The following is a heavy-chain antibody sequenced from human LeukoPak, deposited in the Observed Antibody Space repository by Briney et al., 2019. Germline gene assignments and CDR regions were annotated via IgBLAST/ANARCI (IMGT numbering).Heavy chain of an antibody. CDR2: ISGSGGST. CDR3: XXMRGYNWFDP. J-gene: IGHJ5*02. V-gene: IGHV3-23*01. Sequence: SGGSLRLSCAASGFTFSSYAMSWVRQAPGKGLEWVSAISGSGGSTYYADSVKGRFTISRDNSKNTLYLQMNSLRAEDTAVYYXXXMRGYNWFDPWGQGTLVTVSS. D-gene: IGHD3-10*01. CDR1: GFTFSSYA.